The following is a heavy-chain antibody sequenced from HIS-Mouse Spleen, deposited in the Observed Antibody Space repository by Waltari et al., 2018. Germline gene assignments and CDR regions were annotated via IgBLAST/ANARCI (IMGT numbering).Heavy chain of an antibody. V-gene: IGHV4-39*07. Sequence: QLQLQESGPGLVKPSETLSLTCTVSGGSISSSSYYWGWIRQLPGKGLEWIGIIYYSGSTYYNPSLKSRVTISVDTSKNQFSLKLSSVTAADTAVYYCAREIPYSSSWYDWYFDLWGRGTLVTVSS. CDR3: AREIPYSSSWYDWYFDL. D-gene: IGHD6-13*01. CDR1: GGSISSSSYY. J-gene: IGHJ2*01. CDR2: IYYSGST.